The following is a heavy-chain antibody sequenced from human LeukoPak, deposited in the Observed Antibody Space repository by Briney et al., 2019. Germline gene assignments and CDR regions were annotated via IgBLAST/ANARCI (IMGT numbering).Heavy chain of an antibody. CDR1: GFTFSSFA. CDR3: AKRTSGSSSYSFDY. J-gene: IGHJ4*02. CDR2: MSGDATST. Sequence: PGGSLRLSCAASGFTFSSFAMNWVRQAPGKGLEWVSTMSGDATSTYYADSVKGRFTISRDNSKNTLYLQMNSLRAEDTAVYYCAKRTSGSSSYSFDYWGEGTLVTVSS. V-gene: IGHV3-23*01. D-gene: IGHD6-13*01.